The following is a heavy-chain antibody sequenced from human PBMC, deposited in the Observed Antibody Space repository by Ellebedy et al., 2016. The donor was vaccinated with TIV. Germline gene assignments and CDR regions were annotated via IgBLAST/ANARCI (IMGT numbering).Heavy chain of an antibody. CDR2: IYTGGST. J-gene: IGHJ4*02. Sequence: GESLKISCAASGFTVSSNYMNWVRQAPGKGLEWVSVIYTGGSTYYADSVKGRFSMSRDNSKNALFLQMSSLRPEDTAVYYCARHGRGLDSWGQGTLVTVSS. V-gene: IGHV3-66*02. D-gene: IGHD1-26*01. CDR3: ARHGRGLDS. CDR1: GFTVSSNY.